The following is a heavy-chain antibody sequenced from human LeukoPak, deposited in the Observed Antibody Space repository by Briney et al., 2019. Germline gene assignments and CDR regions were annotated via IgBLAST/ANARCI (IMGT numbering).Heavy chain of an antibody. CDR2: ISSTSSYI. V-gene: IGHV3-21*01. CDR1: GFIFSSY. D-gene: IGHD3-9*01. Sequence: GGSLRLSWSASGFIFSSYMNLVRQAPGKGLEWVSSISSTSSYIYYADSVKGRFTISRDNAKNSLYLQMNSLRADDTAVYYCARGQSRYFDWYLGFFDYWGQGTLVTVSS. CDR3: ARGQSRYFDWYLGFFDY. J-gene: IGHJ4*02.